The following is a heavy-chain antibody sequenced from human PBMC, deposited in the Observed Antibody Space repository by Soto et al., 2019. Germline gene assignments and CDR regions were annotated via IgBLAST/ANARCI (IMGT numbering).Heavy chain of an antibody. CDR1: GGSFSGYY. V-gene: IGHV4-34*01. J-gene: IGHJ3*02. Sequence: SETLSLTCAVYGGSFSGYYWSWIRQPPGKGLEWIGEINHSGSTNYNPSLKSQVTISVDTSKNQFSLKLSSVTAADTAVYYCARTKFFTSLDAFDIWGQGTMVTVSS. D-gene: IGHD2-2*01. CDR2: INHSGST. CDR3: ARTKFFTSLDAFDI.